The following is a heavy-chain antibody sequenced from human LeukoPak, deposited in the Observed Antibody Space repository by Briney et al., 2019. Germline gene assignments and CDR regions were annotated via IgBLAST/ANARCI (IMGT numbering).Heavy chain of an antibody. CDR3: ARDREIIAFDY. CDR1: GYSFTSHY. Sequence: ASVKVSCKASGYSFTSHYMHWVRQAPGQGLEWMGWINTNTGNPTYAQGFTGRFVFSLDTSVSTAYLQISSLEAEDTAVYYCARDREIIAFDYWGQGTLVSVSS. V-gene: IGHV7-4-1*02. J-gene: IGHJ4*02. D-gene: IGHD3-10*01. CDR2: INTNTGNP.